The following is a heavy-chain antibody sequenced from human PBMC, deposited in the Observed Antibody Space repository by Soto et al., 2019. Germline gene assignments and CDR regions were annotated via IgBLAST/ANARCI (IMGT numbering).Heavy chain of an antibody. CDR1: GGSISGQS. V-gene: IGHV4-4*07. D-gene: IGHD6-13*01. J-gene: IGHJ5*02. Sequence: PSQTLPLTCIVSGGSISGQSWNWVRQPPGKGLEWIGLIFANGHTDYNPSLKSRVTMSVDASKNQFSLRLTSMTAADTAVYYCVASLAASGLNWLDPWGRGTLVTVSS. CDR3: VASLAASGLNWLDP. CDR2: IFANGHT.